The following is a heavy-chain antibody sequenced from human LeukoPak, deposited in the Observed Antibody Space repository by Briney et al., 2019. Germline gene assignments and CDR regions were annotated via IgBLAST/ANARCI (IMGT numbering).Heavy chain of an antibody. CDR2: IYYSGST. J-gene: IGHJ5*02. Sequence: SETLSLTCTVSGGSISSSSYYWGWIRQPPGKGLEWIRSIYYSGSTYYNPSLKSRVTISVDTSKNQLSLKLSSVTAADTAVYNGGKNKGSNGSGRVHFDPWAREPWSPSLQ. CDR1: GGSISSSSYY. D-gene: IGHD3-10*01. CDR3: GKNKGSNGSGRVHFDP. V-gene: IGHV4-39*03.